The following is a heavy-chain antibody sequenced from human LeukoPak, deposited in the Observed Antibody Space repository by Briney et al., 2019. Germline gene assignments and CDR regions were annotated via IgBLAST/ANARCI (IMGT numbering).Heavy chain of an antibody. Sequence: PGGSLRLSCAASGFTFSSYWMSWVRQAPGKGLEWVANIKQDGSEKYYVDSVKGRFTISRDNAKNSLYLQMNSLRAEDTAVYHCARTPRNSYLKAAGISFDYWGQGTLVTVSS. CDR2: IKQDGSEK. V-gene: IGHV3-7*03. CDR3: ARTPRNSYLKAAGISFDY. J-gene: IGHJ4*02. D-gene: IGHD5-18*01. CDR1: GFTFSSYW.